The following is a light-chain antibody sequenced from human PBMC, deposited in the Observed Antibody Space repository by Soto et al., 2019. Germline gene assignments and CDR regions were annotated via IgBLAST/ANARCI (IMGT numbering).Light chain of an antibody. CDR1: QSLTNSF. CDR2: DTS. Sequence: EFVLTQPPGTLSLSPGEGATLSCRASQSLTNSFIAWYQQKPGQAPRLLIYDTSIRASGIPDRFSGSGSGTDFTLTISRLEPEDFAVFYCQQYGTSEIIFGQGTRLEIK. V-gene: IGKV3-20*01. CDR3: QQYGTSEII. J-gene: IGKJ5*01.